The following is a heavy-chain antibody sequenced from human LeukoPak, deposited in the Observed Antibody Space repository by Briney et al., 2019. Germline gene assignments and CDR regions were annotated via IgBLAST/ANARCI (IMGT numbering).Heavy chain of an antibody. CDR3: ARDTYYDFWSGYYTRDLAYFDY. D-gene: IGHD3-3*01. V-gene: IGHV3-21*01. CDR1: GFTFTKFW. CDR2: ISSSSSYI. Sequence: PGGSLRLSCAASGFTFTKFWMSWVRQAPGKGLEWVSSISSSSSYIYYADSVKGRFTISRGNAKNSLYLQMNSLRAEDTAVYYCARDTYYDFWSGYYTRDLAYFDYWGQGTLVTVSS. J-gene: IGHJ4*02.